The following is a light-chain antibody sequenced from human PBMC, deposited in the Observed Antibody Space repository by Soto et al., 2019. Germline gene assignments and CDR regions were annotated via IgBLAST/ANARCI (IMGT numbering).Light chain of an antibody. V-gene: IGLV2-14*01. Sequence: QSALTQPASVSGSPGRSITISCTGTSSDVGDYNYVSWYQQHPGKAPKLMIYEVSNRPSGVSNRFSGSKSGNTASLTISGLQAEDEADYYCSSYTRSSTPYVFGTGTKVTVL. CDR2: EVS. CDR3: SSYTRSSTPYV. CDR1: SSDVGDYNY. J-gene: IGLJ1*01.